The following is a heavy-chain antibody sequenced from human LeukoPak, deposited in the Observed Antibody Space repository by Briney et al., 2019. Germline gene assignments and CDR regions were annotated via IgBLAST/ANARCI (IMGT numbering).Heavy chain of an antibody. J-gene: IGHJ4*02. D-gene: IGHD6-13*01. CDR3: ARSPFSSSWFNLDY. Sequence: PGGSLRLSCAASGFTFSSYSMNWVRQAPGKGLEWVSYISSSSSTIYYADSVKGRFTISRDNAKNSLYLQMNSLRAEDTAVYYCARSPFSSSWFNLDYWGQGTLVTVSS. CDR2: ISSSSSTI. V-gene: IGHV3-48*01. CDR1: GFTFSSYS.